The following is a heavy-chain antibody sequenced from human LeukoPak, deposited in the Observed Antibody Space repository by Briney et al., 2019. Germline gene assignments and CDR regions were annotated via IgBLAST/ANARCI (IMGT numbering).Heavy chain of an antibody. CDR2: IIPILGIR. D-gene: IGHD3-10*01. CDR1: RDTFSSYA. J-gene: IGHJ5*01. CDR3: ERDRGGWIYYGSGSYINWF. Sequence: SVKVSCKPSRDTFSSYAISWVRDTPGPGLEWRGRIIPILGIRNYAQKFQGRVTITADKSPSTAYKELSSQRSEHAAVYYCERDRGGWIYYGSGSYINWF. V-gene: IGHV1-69*04.